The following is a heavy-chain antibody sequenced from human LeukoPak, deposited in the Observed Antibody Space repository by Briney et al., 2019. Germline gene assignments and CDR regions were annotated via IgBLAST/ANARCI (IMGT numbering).Heavy chain of an antibody. CDR3: ARHQDMDTAMSY. CDR1: GYSISSGYY. CDR2: IYHSGST. D-gene: IGHD5-18*01. V-gene: IGHV4-38-2*01. Sequence: TSETLSLTCAVSGYSISSGYYWGWIRPPPGKGLEWIGSIYHSGSTYYNPSLRSRVTISVDTSKNQFSLKLSSVTAADTAVYYCARHQDMDTAMSYWGQGTLVTVSS. J-gene: IGHJ4*02.